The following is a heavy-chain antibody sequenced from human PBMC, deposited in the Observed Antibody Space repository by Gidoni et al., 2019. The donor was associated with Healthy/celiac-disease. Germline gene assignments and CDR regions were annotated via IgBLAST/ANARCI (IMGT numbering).Heavy chain of an antibody. J-gene: IGHJ4*02. CDR1: GFTFSSYA. CDR2: FSCGGGST. CDR3: AKGVFDNVFDY. Sequence: EVQLLESGGGLVQPGGSLRLSCAASGFTFSSYAMRWVRQAPGKGLGWFSAFSCGGGSTYYADSVKGRFTISRNNSKNTLYLQMHSLGAEDTAVYYCAKGVFDNVFDYCGQGTLVTVSS. D-gene: IGHD3-10*02. V-gene: IGHV3-23*01.